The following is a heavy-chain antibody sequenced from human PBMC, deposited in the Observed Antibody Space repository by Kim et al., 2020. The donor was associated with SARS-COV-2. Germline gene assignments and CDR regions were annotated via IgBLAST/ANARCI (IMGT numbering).Heavy chain of an antibody. Sequence: GGSLRLSCAASGFTSSSYWMSWVRQAPGKGLEWVANIKQDGSEKYYVDSVKGRFTISRDNAKNSLYLQMNSLRAEDTAVYYCARDRRDGDYFHYYYYYM. D-gene: IGHD4-17*01. CDR1: GFTSSSYW. J-gene: IGHJ6*03. V-gene: IGHV3-7*01. CDR2: IKQDGSEK. CDR3: ARDRRDGDYFHYYYYYM.